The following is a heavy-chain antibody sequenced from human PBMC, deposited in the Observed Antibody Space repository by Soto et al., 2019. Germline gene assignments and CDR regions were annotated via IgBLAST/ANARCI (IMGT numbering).Heavy chain of an antibody. D-gene: IGHD4-17*01. V-gene: IGHV3-74*01. CDR3: ARFYGDYYYGMDV. J-gene: IGHJ6*02. CDR2: INSDGSST. Sequence: GXSLRLSCRASGLIFSSDCIIWVGQAPGKGLVWVSRINSDGSSTDYADSVKGRFTISRDNAKNTLYLQMNSLRVEDTAVYYCARFYGDYYYGMDVWGQGTTVPVSS. CDR1: GLIFSSDC.